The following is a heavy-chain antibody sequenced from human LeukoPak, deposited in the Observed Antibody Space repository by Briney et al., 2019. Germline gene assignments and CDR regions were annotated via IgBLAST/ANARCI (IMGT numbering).Heavy chain of an antibody. Sequence: GGSLRLSCAASGFTFSSYWMSWVRQAPGKGLEWVANIKQDGSEKYYVDSVKGRFTISRDNSKNTLYLQMNSLRAEDTAVYYCAKIYYDSSGPYDAFDIWGQGTMVTVSS. D-gene: IGHD3-22*01. J-gene: IGHJ3*02. CDR3: AKIYYDSSGPYDAFDI. V-gene: IGHV3-7*01. CDR1: GFTFSSYW. CDR2: IKQDGSEK.